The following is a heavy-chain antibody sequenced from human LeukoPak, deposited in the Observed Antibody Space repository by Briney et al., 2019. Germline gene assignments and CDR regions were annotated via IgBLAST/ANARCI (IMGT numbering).Heavy chain of an antibody. J-gene: IGHJ5*02. CDR1: GGTFSGYY. D-gene: IGHD2-15*01. CDR2: ISHSGST. CDR3: ARAALGYCSGGSCPRWFDP. V-gene: IGHV4-34*01. Sequence: SETLSLTCAASGGTFSGYYWGWIRQPPGKGLEWVGEISHSGSTNYNPSLKSRVTISVDTSKNPFSLKLSSVTAADTAVYYCARAALGYCSGGSCPRWFDPWGQGTLVTVSS.